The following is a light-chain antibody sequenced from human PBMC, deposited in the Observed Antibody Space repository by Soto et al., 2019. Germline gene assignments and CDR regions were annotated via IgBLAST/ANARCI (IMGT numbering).Light chain of an antibody. CDR3: QQSHSFPHT. Sequence: DIQMTQSPSSVSASMGDRVTITCRASQDISAWLAWYQHKVGQAPKLLLSVASSLQSGVPSRFRGSGPGTEFNLTISGLQPEDLAIYYCQQSHSFPHTFGQGTRLEI. J-gene: IGKJ2*01. CDR2: VAS. CDR1: QDISAW. V-gene: IGKV1D-12*01.